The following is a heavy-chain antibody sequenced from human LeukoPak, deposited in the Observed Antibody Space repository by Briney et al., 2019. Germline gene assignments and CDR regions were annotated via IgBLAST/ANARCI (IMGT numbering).Heavy chain of an antibody. CDR1: GGSISSGDYY. D-gene: IGHD6-13*01. CDR2: IYYSGNS. V-gene: IGHV4-30-4*01. J-gene: IGHJ5*02. Sequence: SQTLSLTGTVSGGSISSGDYYWSWIRQPPGKGLEWIGYIYYSGNSYYNPSLKSRVSVSVDTSKNQFSLKLSSVTAADTAVYFCARGTAGLNNWFDPWGQGNLVTVSS. CDR3: ARGTAGLNNWFDP.